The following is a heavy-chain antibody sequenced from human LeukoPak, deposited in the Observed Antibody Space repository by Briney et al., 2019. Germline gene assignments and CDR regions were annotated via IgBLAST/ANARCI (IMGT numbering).Heavy chain of an antibody. CDR3: ARGATISETGYFDF. CDR2: IDHRGDT. Sequence: SETLSLTCSVTADSISNSYWSWIRQSPGKGLEWIAEIDHRGDTNYNPSVKSRVTISVDTSKNQFSLKMRSLSAADTALYYCARGATISETGYFDFWGQGTLVTVSS. CDR1: ADSISNSY. V-gene: IGHV4-34*01. J-gene: IGHJ4*03. D-gene: IGHD5-24*01.